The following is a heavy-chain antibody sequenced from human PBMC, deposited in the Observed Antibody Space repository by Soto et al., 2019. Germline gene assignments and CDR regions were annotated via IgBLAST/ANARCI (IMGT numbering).Heavy chain of an antibody. J-gene: IGHJ4*02. V-gene: IGHV4-59*01. Sequence: SETLSLTCTVSGGSISSYYWSWIRQPPGKGLEWIGYIYYSGSTNYNPSLKSRVTISVDTSKNQFSLKLSSVTAADTAVYYCARVSPNGDYLFDSWGQGTLVTVSS. CDR3: ARVSPNGDYLFDS. CDR1: GGSISSYY. D-gene: IGHD4-17*01. CDR2: IYYSGST.